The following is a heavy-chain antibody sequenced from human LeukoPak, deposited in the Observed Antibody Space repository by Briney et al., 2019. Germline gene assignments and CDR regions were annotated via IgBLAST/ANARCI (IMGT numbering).Heavy chain of an antibody. CDR3: ARRAVYYYYGMDV. CDR1: GYTFTGYY. Sequence: ASVKVSCKASGYTFTGYYIHWVRQGPGQGLEWMGWINPNSGGANYAQKFQGRVTTARDTSISTAYMELTRLNSDDTAVYYCARRAVYYYYGMDVWGQGSTVTVSS. CDR2: INPNSGGA. D-gene: IGHD6-25*01. V-gene: IGHV1-2*02. J-gene: IGHJ6*02.